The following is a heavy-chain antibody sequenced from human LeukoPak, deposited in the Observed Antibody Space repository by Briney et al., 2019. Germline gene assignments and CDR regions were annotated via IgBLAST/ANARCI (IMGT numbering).Heavy chain of an antibody. CDR3: TTAYSSGWYYYYYYAMDV. CDR1: GFTFSNAW. J-gene: IGHJ6*02. CDR2: IKSKTDGGTT. D-gene: IGHD6-19*01. V-gene: IGHV3-15*01. Sequence: GGSLRLSCAASGFTFSNAWMSWVRQAPGKGLEWVGRIKSKTDGGTTDYAAPVKGRFTISRDDSKNTLYLQMNSLKTEDTAVYYCTTAYSSGWYYYYYYAMDVWGQGTTVTVSS.